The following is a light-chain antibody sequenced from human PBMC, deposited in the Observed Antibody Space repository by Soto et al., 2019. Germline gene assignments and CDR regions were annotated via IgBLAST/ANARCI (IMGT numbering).Light chain of an antibody. CDR2: DAS. Sequence: DKKMNQSPSTLSASLGDRVTITCRASQSISSWLAWYQQKPGKAPKLLIYDASSLESGVPSRFSGSGSGTEFTLTISSLQSEDFAVYYCQQYNNWPPWTFGQGTKVDIK. CDR1: QSISSW. J-gene: IGKJ1*01. V-gene: IGKV1-5*01. CDR3: QQYNNWPPWT.